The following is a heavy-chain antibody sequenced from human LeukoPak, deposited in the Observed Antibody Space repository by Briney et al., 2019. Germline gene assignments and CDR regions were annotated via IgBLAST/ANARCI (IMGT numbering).Heavy chain of an antibody. CDR3: ARRIQGGSGWTFDY. D-gene: IGHD6-19*01. CDR1: GGPVSSTSYD. J-gene: IGHJ4*02. Sequence: SETLSLTCTVSGGPVSSTSYDWGWVRQPPGKGLEWIGSIYYTESTYYNPSLKSRVAISVDTSKNQFSLKLSSVTAADTAVYYCARRIQGGSGWTFDYWGQGTLVTVSS. V-gene: IGHV4-39*01. CDR2: IYYTEST.